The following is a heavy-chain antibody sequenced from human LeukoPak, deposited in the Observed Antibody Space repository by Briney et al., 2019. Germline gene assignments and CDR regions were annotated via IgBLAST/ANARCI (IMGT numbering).Heavy chain of an antibody. D-gene: IGHD6-19*01. CDR3: ARVFKDSSGWYVFDY. V-gene: IGHV4-4*02. Sequence: MTSETLSLTCAVSGGSISSSNWWSWVRQPPGKGLEWIGEIYHSGSTNYNPSLKSRVTISVDKSKNQFPLKLSSVTAADTAVYYCARVFKDSSGWYVFDYWGQGTLVTVSS. CDR1: GGSISSSNW. J-gene: IGHJ4*02. CDR2: IYHSGST.